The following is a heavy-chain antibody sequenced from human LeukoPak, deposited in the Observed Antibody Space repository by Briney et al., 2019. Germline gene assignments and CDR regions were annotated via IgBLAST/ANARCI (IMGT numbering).Heavy chain of an antibody. Sequence: ASVKVSCKASGYIFAAYGISWVRQAPGQGLEYMGWISGYNGDTDYAQNFQGRVTMTRDTSTTTAYMELRSLRSDDTAVYYCTRFSLRYFDWLLSDSWFDPWGQGTLVIVSS. CDR2: ISGYNGDT. V-gene: IGHV1-18*01. CDR3: TRFSLRYFDWLLSDSWFDP. D-gene: IGHD3-9*01. CDR1: GYIFAAYG. J-gene: IGHJ5*02.